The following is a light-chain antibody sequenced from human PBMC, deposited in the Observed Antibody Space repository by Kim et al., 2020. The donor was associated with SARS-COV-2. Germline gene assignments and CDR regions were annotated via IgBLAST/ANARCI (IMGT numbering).Light chain of an antibody. CDR3: NSRDTTTNRLV. J-gene: IGLJ2*01. Sequence: SSELTQDPAVSVALGQTVRITCQGDSLRSYYASWYQQKAGQAPVVVIYGKNNRPSGIPDRFSGSRSRNTASLTITGAQAEDEADYYCNSRDTTTNRLVFGGGTKVTVL. CDR1: SLRSYY. CDR2: GKN. V-gene: IGLV3-19*01.